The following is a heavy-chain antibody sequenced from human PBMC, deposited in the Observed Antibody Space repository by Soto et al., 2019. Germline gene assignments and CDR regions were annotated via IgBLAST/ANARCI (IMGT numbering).Heavy chain of an antibody. V-gene: IGHV4-39*01. CDR1: GGSISSSSYY. D-gene: IGHD2-15*01. J-gene: IGHJ4*02. Sequence: SETLSLTCTVSGGSISSSSYYWGWIRQPPGKGLEWIGSIYYSGSTYYNPSLKSRVTISVDTSKNQFSLKLSSVTAADTAVYYCARHGGLLQFGNYWGQGTLVTVSS. CDR2: IYYSGST. CDR3: ARHGGLLQFGNY.